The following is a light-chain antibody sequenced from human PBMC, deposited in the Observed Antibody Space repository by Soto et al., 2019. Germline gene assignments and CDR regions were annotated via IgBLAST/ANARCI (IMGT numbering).Light chain of an antibody. CDR1: QGISSA. CDR2: DVF. V-gene: IGKV1-13*02. J-gene: IGKJ5*01. Sequence: AIQVTQSPSSLSASVGDTVTITCRASQGISSAFAWYQQKPVKVPRLLIYDVFNLQSGVPSRFSGSGSGTDFTLTISRLQPEDFATYYCQQLETYPLTFGQGTRLEVK. CDR3: QQLETYPLT.